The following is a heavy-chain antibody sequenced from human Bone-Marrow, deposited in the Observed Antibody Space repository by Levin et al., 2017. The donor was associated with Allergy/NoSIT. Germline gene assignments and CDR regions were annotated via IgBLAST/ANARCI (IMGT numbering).Heavy chain of an antibody. Sequence: SGGSLRLSCAASGFTFSNAWMNWVRQAPGKGLEWVGRIKSKSAGGTTDYSAPVKGRFTISRDDSKNTLFLQMNSLKIEDTAFYYCEATYHSDTNAPPGDYWGQGALVTVSS. J-gene: IGHJ4*02. D-gene: IGHD2-8*01. CDR1: GFTFSNAW. CDR2: IKSKSAGGTT. CDR3: EATYHSDTNAPPGDY. V-gene: IGHV3-15*01.